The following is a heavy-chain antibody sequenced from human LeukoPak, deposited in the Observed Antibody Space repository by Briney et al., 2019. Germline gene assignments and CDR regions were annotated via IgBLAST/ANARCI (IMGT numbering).Heavy chain of an antibody. D-gene: IGHD5-24*01. J-gene: IGHJ4*02. CDR1: GGSIGSSSYY. V-gene: IGHV4-39*01. CDR2: IYYSGST. CDR3: ARQILFHSERWLKFFDY. Sequence: SETLSLTCTVSGGSIGSSSYYWGWIRQPPGKGLNWIGSIYYSGSTYYNPSLKSRVTISVDTSKNQFSLKLSSVTAADTAVYYCARQILFHSERWLKFFDYWGQGTLVTVSS.